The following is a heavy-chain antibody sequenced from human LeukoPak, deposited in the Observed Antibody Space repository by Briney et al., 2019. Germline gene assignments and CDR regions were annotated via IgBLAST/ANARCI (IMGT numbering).Heavy chain of an antibody. Sequence: GASVKVSCKASGYTFTSYGISWVRQAPGQGLEWMGWISAYNGNTNYAQKLQGRVTMTTDTSTSTAYMELRSLRSDDTAVYYCARDGRLGDYYGSGSYPNWFDPWGQGILVTVSS. D-gene: IGHD3-10*01. V-gene: IGHV1-18*01. CDR3: ARDGRLGDYYGSGSYPNWFDP. J-gene: IGHJ5*02. CDR2: ISAYNGNT. CDR1: GYTFTSYG.